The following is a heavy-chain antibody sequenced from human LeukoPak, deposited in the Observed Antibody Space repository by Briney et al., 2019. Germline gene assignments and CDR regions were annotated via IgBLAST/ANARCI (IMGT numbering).Heavy chain of an antibody. V-gene: IGHV3-21*01. Sequence: GGSLRLSCAASGFTFSSYSMNWVRQAPGKGLEWVSSICSSSSYIYYADSVKGRFTISRDNAKNSLYLQMNSLRAEDTAVYYCARVEYYGSGSLLIWGQETLVTVSS. J-gene: IGHJ4*02. CDR1: GFTFSSYS. CDR3: ARVEYYGSGSLLI. CDR2: ICSSSSYI. D-gene: IGHD3-10*01.